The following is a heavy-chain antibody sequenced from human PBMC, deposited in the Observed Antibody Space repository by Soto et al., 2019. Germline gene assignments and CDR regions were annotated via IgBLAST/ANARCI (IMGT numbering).Heavy chain of an antibody. CDR1: GFTFSTYA. V-gene: IGHV3-33*01. CDR3: ARASGTDGDYYDYGMDV. J-gene: IGHJ6*02. CDR2: IWYDGSKR. D-gene: IGHD3-3*01. Sequence: QVQLVESGGGVVQPGRSLRLSCAASGFTFSTYAMHWVRQAPGKGLEWVAVIWYDGSKRYYADSVKGRFTISRDNSKNTQDLHMNSLRADDTAVYSCARASGTDGDYYDYGMDVSCLGTTVTV.